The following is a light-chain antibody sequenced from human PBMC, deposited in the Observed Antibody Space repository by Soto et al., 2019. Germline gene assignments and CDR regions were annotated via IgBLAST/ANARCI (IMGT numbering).Light chain of an antibody. Sequence: EIVLTQSPGTLSLSPGERATLSCRASQTISSRYLAWYQQNLGQAPRLLSYGTSSMATGIPERFSGSRSGTDFTLTISRLEPEDCAVYYCQQYSTSPGTFGQGTQVAVK. CDR3: QQYSTSPGT. V-gene: IGKV3-20*01. CDR2: GTS. CDR1: QTISSRY. J-gene: IGKJ1*01.